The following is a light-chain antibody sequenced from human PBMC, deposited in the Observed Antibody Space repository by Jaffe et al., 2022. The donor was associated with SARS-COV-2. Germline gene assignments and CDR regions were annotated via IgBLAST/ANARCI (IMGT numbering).Light chain of an antibody. Sequence: QSVLTQPPSASGTPGQRVTISCSGSSSNIGRNYVFWYQQLPGTAPKLLIYHNNQRPSGVPDRFSGSKSDTSASLAISGLRSEDEAEYYCAAWDDSPSGRVFGGGTKLTVL. CDR1: SSNIGRNY. V-gene: IGLV1-47*01. CDR3: AAWDDSPSGRV. CDR2: HNN. J-gene: IGLJ3*02.